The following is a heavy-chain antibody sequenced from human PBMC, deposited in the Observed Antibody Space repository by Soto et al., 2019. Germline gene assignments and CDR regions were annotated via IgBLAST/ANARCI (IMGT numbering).Heavy chain of an antibody. V-gene: IGHV3-48*01. CDR3: ARARGTIFGVVKNWFDP. Sequence: PGGSLRLSCAASGFTFSSYSMNWVRQAPGKGLEWVSYISSSSSTIYYADSVKGRFTISRDNAKNSLYLQMNSLRAEDTAVYYCARARGTIFGVVKNWFDPWGQGTLVTVSS. J-gene: IGHJ5*02. CDR1: GFTFSSYS. D-gene: IGHD3-3*01. CDR2: ISSSSSTI.